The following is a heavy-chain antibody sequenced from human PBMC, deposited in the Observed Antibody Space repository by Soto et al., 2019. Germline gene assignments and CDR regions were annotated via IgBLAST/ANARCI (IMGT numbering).Heavy chain of an antibody. J-gene: IGHJ4*02. CDR2: IKSKTDGGTT. Sequence: SGGSLRLSCAASGFTFSNAWMNWVRQAPGKGLEWVGRIKSKTDGGTTDYAAPVKGRFTISRDDSKNTLYLQMNSLKTEDTAVYYCTTEVAFTMIVVVIAHWGQGTLVTVSS. V-gene: IGHV3-15*07. D-gene: IGHD3-22*01. CDR3: TTEVAFTMIVVVIAH. CDR1: GFTFSNAW.